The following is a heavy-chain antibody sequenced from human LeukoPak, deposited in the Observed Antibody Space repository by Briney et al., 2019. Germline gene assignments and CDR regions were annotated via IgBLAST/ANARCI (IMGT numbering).Heavy chain of an antibody. CDR2: ISGSGGST. J-gene: IGHJ4*02. CDR1: GFTFSSYA. D-gene: IGHD6-6*01. V-gene: IGHV3-23*01. CDR3: AKGGVSSSSLYYFDY. Sequence: PGGSLRLSCAASGFTFSSYAMSWVRQAPGKGLEWVSAISGSGGSTYYADSVKGRFTISRDNSKNTLYLQMNSLRAEDTAVYYCAKGGVSSSSLYYFDYWGQGTLVTVSS.